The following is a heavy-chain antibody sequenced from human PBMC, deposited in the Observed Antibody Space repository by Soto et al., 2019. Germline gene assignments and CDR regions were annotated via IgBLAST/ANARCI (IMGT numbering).Heavy chain of an antibody. CDR1: GYIFIHHY. D-gene: IGHD2-21*01. Sequence: QVQLVQSGAEVKKPGASVKVSCKASGYIFIHHYIHWVRQAPGQGLEWMAIINPNGGSTNYAQKFQGRVTVTSDTSTSTVSMELNSLGSDDTAVYFCARSLLQGDFWGQGTRVTVSS. V-gene: IGHV1-46*01. J-gene: IGHJ4*02. CDR3: ARSLLQGDF. CDR2: INPNGGST.